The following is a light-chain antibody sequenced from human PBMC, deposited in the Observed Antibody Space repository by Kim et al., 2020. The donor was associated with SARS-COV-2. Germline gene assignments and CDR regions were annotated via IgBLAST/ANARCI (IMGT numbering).Light chain of an antibody. Sequence: APRKTGRIYCGGKNIGSKRVHWYQQEPGPAPVLVLFYGSDRPSGIPERFSGSNSGNTATLTISRVEAGDEADYYCQVWDSSSDHWVFGGGTQLTVL. CDR1: NIGSKR. V-gene: IGLV3-21*04. CDR3: QVWDSSSDHWV. CDR2: YGS. J-gene: IGLJ3*02.